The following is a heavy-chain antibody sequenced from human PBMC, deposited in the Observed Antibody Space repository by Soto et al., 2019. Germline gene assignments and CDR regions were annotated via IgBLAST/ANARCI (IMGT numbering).Heavy chain of an antibody. J-gene: IGHJ5*02. CDR3: ARGNPLRPANWFDP. V-gene: IGHV5-51*01. CDR2: IHPGDSDT. Sequence: GASLKISCXGSGYSFSSYWFGWVRQKPGKGLEWMGIIHPGDSDTRYSPSFQGQVTISADKSISTAYLQWSSLKASDTAMYYCARGNPLRPANWFDPWGQGTLVTVSS. D-gene: IGHD5-12*01. CDR1: GYSFSSYW.